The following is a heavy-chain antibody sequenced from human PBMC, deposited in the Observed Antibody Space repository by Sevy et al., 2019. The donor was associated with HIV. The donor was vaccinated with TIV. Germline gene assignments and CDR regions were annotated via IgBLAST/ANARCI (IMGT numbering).Heavy chain of an antibody. Sequence: GGSLRLSCVASGFTFSSYYMSWVRQAPGKGPEWVAKIRPDGSDKYYVDSVKGRFTFSRDNAKNSLSLQMDSLRAEDTAVYYGEREDFWRFDYWGQGSLVTVSS. CDR1: GFTFSSYY. CDR3: EREDFWRFDY. V-gene: IGHV3-7*01. J-gene: IGHJ4*02. CDR2: IRPDGSDK.